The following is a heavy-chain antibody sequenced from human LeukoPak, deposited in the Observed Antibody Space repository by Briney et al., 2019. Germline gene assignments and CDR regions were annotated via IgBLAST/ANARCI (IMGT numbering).Heavy chain of an antibody. J-gene: IGHJ3*02. V-gene: IGHV4-59*11. CDR2: IYYSGST. CDR1: GGSISSHY. D-gene: IGHD4-23*01. CDR3: ARSTTVVGAFDI. Sequence: KPSETLSLTCTVSGGSISSHYWSWIRQPPGKGLEWIGYIYYSGSTNYNPSLKSRVTISVDTSKNQFSLKLGSVTAADTAVYYCARSTTVVGAFDIWGQGTMVTVSS.